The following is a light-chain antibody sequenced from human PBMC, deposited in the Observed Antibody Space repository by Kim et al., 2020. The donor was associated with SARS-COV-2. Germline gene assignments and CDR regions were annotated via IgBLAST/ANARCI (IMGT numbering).Light chain of an antibody. J-gene: IGKJ1*01. CDR1: QDISNF. Sequence: SASVGDRVTITCRASQDISNFLAWYQQKPGKVPQLLIYAASTLQSGVPSRFSGSGSGTDFTLTISCLQPEDFATYYCQRYNSAPRTFGQGTIVEI. V-gene: IGKV1-27*01. CDR2: AAS. CDR3: QRYNSAPRT.